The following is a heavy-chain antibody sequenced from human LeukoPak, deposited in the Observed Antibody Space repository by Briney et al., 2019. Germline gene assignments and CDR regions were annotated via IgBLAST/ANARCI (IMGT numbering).Heavy chain of an antibody. Sequence: ASVKVSCKASGYTFTGYYMHWVRQAPGQGLEWMGRINPNSGGTNYAQKFQGRVTKTRDTSISTAYMELSRLRSDDTAVYYCARDRVGGKGFDPWGQGTLVTVSS. D-gene: IGHD1-26*01. CDR1: GYTFTGYY. V-gene: IGHV1-2*06. CDR3: ARDRVGGKGFDP. CDR2: INPNSGGT. J-gene: IGHJ5*02.